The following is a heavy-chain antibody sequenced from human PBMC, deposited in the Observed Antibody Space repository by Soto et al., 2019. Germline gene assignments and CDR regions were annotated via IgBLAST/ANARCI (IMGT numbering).Heavy chain of an antibody. CDR3: ARVQSDSNGWYHFDY. V-gene: IGHV3-53*04. Sequence: EVQLVESGGGLVQPGGSLRLSCTVSGFSVNSNRLGWVRQAPAKGLEWASFISSGGNTDYAYSVRGRFTISRDSSSNTVYLQTNSLRPEETAVYCCARVQSDSNGWYHFDYWARGTLVSDTS. J-gene: IGHJ4*02. D-gene: IGHD6-19*01. CDR1: GFSVNSNR. CDR2: ISSGGNT.